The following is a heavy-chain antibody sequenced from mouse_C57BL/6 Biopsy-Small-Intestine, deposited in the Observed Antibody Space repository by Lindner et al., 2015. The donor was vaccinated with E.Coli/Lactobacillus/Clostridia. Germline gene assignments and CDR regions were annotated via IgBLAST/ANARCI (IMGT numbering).Heavy chain of an antibody. V-gene: IGHV1-20*01. D-gene: IGHD1-1*01. J-gene: IGHJ4*01. CDR1: GYSFTDYF. CDR2: INPYNGDT. Sequence: VQLQESGPELVKPGDSVKISCKASGYSFTDYFMNWVMQSHGKSLEWIGRINPYNGDTFYNQKFKGKATLTVDKSSSTAHMELRSLTSEDSAVYYCARGTTVVVRYYAMDYWGQGTSVTVSS. CDR3: ARGTTVVVRYYAMDY.